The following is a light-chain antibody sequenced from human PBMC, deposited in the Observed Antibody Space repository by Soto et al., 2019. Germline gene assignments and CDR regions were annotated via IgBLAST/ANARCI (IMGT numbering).Light chain of an antibody. CDR1: SSDVGSYNL. CDR3: CSYAGSSTYV. Sequence: QSALTQPASVSGSPGQSITISCTGTSSDVGSYNLVSWYQQYPGKAPKLIIYEGSKLPSGVSNRFSGSKSGNTASLAISGLQAEDEADYYCCSYAGSSTYVFGGGTKLTVL. V-gene: IGLV2-23*01. CDR2: EGS. J-gene: IGLJ2*01.